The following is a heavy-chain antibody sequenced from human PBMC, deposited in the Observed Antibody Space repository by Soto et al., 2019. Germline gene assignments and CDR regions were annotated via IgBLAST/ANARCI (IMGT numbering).Heavy chain of an antibody. J-gene: IGHJ5*02. CDR3: ARDTRLTGYYFWFDP. V-gene: IGHV4-31*03. Sequence: SETLSLTCTVSGGSISSGGYYWSWIRQHPGKGLEWIGYIYYSGSTYYNPSLKSRVTMSVDTSKNQFSLKLSSVTAADTAVYYCARDTRLTGYYFWFDPWGQGTLVTVSS. CDR1: GGSISSGGYY. D-gene: IGHD3-9*01. CDR2: IYYSGST.